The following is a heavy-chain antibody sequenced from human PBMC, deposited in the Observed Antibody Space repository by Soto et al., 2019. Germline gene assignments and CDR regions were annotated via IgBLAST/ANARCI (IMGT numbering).Heavy chain of an antibody. CDR3: ARDGVDYYDSSGYYVYFDY. Sequence: GGSLRLSCAASGFTFSSCSMNWVRQAPGKGLEWVSYISSSSSTIYYADSVKGRFTISRDNAKNSLYLQMSSLRDEDTAVYYCARDGVDYYDSSGYYVYFDYWGQGTLVTDSS. J-gene: IGHJ4*02. V-gene: IGHV3-48*02. CDR2: ISSSSSTI. CDR1: GFTFSSCS. D-gene: IGHD3-22*01.